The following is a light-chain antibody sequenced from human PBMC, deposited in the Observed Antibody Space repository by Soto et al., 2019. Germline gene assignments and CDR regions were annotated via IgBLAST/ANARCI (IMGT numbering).Light chain of an antibody. J-gene: IGKJ2*01. Sequence: DIQMTQSPSTLSASVGDRVTITCRASQSVSNWLAWYQQKPGKAPNLLIYKTSDLESGVPSRFSGSGSGTEFTLTISSLQPDDFATYYCEQYSTFPYTFGQGTELEI. CDR3: EQYSTFPYT. CDR2: KTS. CDR1: QSVSNW. V-gene: IGKV1-5*03.